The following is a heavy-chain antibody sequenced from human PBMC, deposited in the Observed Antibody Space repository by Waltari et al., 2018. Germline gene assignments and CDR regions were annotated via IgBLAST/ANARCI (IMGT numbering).Heavy chain of an antibody. CDR2: LRNTGGT. V-gene: IGHV4-59*08. CDR1: DACVCDVH. J-gene: IGHJ4*02. Sequence: HVQLQAAGPGPVTPSRTLSLPRTHADACVCDVHCAWPPQAPGKGLAWIAYLRNTGGTKCTPSLETRVTVSADTSEKHFSLRLTSVTAADTAVYYCARLPTQYYDSLGWGFFDQWGPGILVTVSS. D-gene: IGHD3-22*01. CDR3: ARLPTQYYDSLGWGFFDQ.